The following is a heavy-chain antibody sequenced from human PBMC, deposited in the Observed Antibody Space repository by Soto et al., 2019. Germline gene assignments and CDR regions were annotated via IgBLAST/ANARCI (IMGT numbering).Heavy chain of an antibody. V-gene: IGHV1-3*01. J-gene: IGHJ4*02. CDR3: ARVKQWLVHYFFDY. CDR1: GYTFTSYA. Sequence: ASVRVSCKAPGYTFTSYAMHWVRQAPGQRLEWMGWINAGNGNTKYSQKFQGRVTITRDTSASTAYMELSSLRSEDTAVYYCARVKQWLVHYFFDYWGQGTLVTVSS. D-gene: IGHD6-19*01. CDR2: INAGNGNT.